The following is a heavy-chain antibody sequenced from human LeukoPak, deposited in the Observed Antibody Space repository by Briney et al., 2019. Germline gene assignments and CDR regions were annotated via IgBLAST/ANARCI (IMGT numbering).Heavy chain of an antibody. J-gene: IGHJ5*02. D-gene: IGHD3-22*01. Sequence: SETLSLTCTVSGDSLSSFYWSWIRQPPGKGLEWIGYIYYTGNTDYSPSLKSRVTISVDTSKNQLSLKMRSVTAADTAVYYCARTSYSSGPRWWFDPWGQGTLVTVSS. CDR2: IYYTGNT. CDR3: ARTSYSSGPRWWFDP. CDR1: GDSLSSFY. V-gene: IGHV4-59*01.